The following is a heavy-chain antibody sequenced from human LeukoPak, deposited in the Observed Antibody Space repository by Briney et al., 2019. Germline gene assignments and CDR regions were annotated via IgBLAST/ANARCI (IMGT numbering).Heavy chain of an antibody. CDR2: INPNSGGT. CDR1: GGTFSSYA. V-gene: IGHV1-2*02. Sequence: GSSVKVSCKASGGTFSSYAISWVRQAPGQGLEWMRWINPNSGGTNYAQKFQGRVTMTRDTSISTAYMELSRLRSDDTAVYYCARDFSGYSSSWGQGTLVTVSS. J-gene: IGHJ4*02. D-gene: IGHD6-13*01. CDR3: ARDFSGYSSS.